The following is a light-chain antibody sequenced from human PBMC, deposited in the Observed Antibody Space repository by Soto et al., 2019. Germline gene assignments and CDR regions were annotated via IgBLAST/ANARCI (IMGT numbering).Light chain of an antibody. CDR2: GAS. Sequence: VQMTQSPPSLSASVRDRVTITCRASQSIIVSLNWYQQKPGKAPKLLIYGASTLQSGVPSRFSGSGSGTDYTLTISSLQPEDFATYYCQQSYRTPTFGQGTRLEIK. J-gene: IGKJ5*01. CDR1: QSIIVS. V-gene: IGKV1-39*01. CDR3: QQSYRTPT.